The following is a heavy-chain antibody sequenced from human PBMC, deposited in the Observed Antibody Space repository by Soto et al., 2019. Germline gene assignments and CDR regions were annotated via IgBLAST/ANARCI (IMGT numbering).Heavy chain of an antibody. CDR1: GGTFSSYA. Sequence: ASVKVSCKASGGTFSSYAISWVRQAPGQGLGWMGGILPIFGTANYEQKFLGRVTITADESTSTAYMELRSLRSEETAVYYWARFLRGYYFDYWGQGTLVTVSS. V-gene: IGHV1-69*13. J-gene: IGHJ4*02. CDR3: ARFLRGYYFDY. D-gene: IGHD4-17*01. CDR2: ILPIFGTA.